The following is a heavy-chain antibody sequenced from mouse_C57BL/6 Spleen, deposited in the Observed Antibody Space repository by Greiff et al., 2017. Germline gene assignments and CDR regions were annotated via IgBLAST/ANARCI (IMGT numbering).Heavy chain of an antibody. CDR1: GYSFTGYY. V-gene: IGHV1-42*01. Sequence: EVKLMESGPELVKPGASVKISCKASGYSFTGYYMNWVKQSPEKSLEWIGEIIPSTGGTTYNQKFKAKATLTVDKSSSTAYMQIKSLTSEDSAVYYCARRDYSRDFDYWGQGTTLTVSS. CDR2: IIPSTGGT. J-gene: IGHJ2*01. D-gene: IGHD2-5*01. CDR3: ARRDYSRDFDY.